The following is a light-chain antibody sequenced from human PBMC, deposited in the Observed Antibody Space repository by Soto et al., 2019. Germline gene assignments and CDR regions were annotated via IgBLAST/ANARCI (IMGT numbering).Light chain of an antibody. CDR3: CSHTTSNTYV. Sequence: QSALTQPASVSGSPGQSITISCTGTSSDVGFYNYVSWYQQHPGKAPKLMIYDVSNRPSGVSNRFSGSKSGNTASLTISGLRAEDEADYYCCSHTTSNTYVFGTGTKLTVL. CDR2: DVS. J-gene: IGLJ1*01. CDR1: SSDVGFYNY. V-gene: IGLV2-14*01.